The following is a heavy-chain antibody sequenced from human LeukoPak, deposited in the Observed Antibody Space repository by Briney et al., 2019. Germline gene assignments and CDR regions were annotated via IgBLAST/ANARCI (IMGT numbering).Heavy chain of an antibody. CDR2: IIPIFGTT. Sequence: SVKVSCKASGGTFSSHAISWVRQAPGQGLEWVGGIIPIFGTTNYAQKFQGRVTITTDESTSTGYMELRSLRSDDTAVYYRARGDSGYDYGFDNWGQGTLVTVSS. J-gene: IGHJ4*02. D-gene: IGHD5-12*01. CDR1: GGTFSSHA. CDR3: ARGDSGYDYGFDN. V-gene: IGHV1-69*05.